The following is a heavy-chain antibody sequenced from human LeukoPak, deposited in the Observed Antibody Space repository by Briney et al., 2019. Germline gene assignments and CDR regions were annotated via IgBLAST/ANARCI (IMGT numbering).Heavy chain of an antibody. CDR3: AKGPQLGVRFADY. V-gene: IGHV3-23*01. Sequence: GGSLRLSCAASGFTFSSYAMNWVRQTPGKGLEWVSSISDSGASTYYADSVKGRFTISRDNSKNTLYLQMNSLRVEDTAVYYCAKGPQLGVRFADYWGQGILVTVSS. D-gene: IGHD3-3*01. J-gene: IGHJ4*02. CDR1: GFTFSSYA. CDR2: ISDSGAST.